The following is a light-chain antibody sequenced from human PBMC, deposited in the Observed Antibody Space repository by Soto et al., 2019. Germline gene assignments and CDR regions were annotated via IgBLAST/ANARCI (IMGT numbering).Light chain of an antibody. CDR2: AAS. V-gene: IGKV3-20*01. CDR3: QQYAVSPIT. J-gene: IGKJ5*01. CDR1: QTVSKNY. Sequence: EIVLTQSPVTLSFSPGEGSTLSCRSSQTVSKNYLACYHQKPGQAPRLLIYAASTRATGIPDRFNGSGSGTDFTLTISRLEPEDFAVFYCQQYAVSPITFGQGTRLEIK.